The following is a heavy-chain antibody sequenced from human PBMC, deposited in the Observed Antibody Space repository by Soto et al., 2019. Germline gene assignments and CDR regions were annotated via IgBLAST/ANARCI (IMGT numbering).Heavy chain of an antibody. V-gene: IGHV4-39*01. Sequence: QPPAKGLEWIGSIYYSGSTYYNPSLKSRVTISVDTYKNQFSLKMSSVTAADTAVYYCARHRTVLYDFFFRAEDGIRDTVPVSAFLLNRSSDL. D-gene: IGHD3-3*01. CDR2: IYYSGST. CDR3: ARHRTVLYDFFFRAEDGIRDTVPVSAFLLNRSSDL. J-gene: IGHJ2*01.